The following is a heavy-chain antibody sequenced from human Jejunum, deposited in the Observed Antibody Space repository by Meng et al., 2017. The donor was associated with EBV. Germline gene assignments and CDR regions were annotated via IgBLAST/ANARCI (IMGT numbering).Heavy chain of an antibody. D-gene: IGHD1-26*01. CDR2: IYNSEST. Sequence: QVQLQGACPGLVKPSETLSLTCTVSGGSVSSGGYYWSWIRQPPGKGLEWIGYIYNSESTNYKSSLKSRVTISADTSKNQFSLRLSSVTAADTAVYYCARDQNGSYFAYWGQGTLVTVSS. CDR3: ARDQNGSYFAY. V-gene: IGHV4-61*08. CDR1: GGSVSSGGYY. J-gene: IGHJ4*02.